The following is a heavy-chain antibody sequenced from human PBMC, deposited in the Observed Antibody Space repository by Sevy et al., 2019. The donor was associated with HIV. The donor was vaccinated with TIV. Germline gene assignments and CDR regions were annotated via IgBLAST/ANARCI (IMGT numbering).Heavy chain of an antibody. CDR1: GFTFSKYS. J-gene: IGHJ5*02. CDR2: ISSSSSYI. Sequence: GGSLRLSCAASGFTFSKYSMSWVRQAPGKGLEWVSSISSSSSYIYYADSVKGRFTISRDNAKNSLYLQMNSLRAEDTAVYYCARDSLSSSWYGVLDPWGQGTLVTVSS. CDR3: ARDSLSSSWYGVLDP. D-gene: IGHD6-13*01. V-gene: IGHV3-21*01.